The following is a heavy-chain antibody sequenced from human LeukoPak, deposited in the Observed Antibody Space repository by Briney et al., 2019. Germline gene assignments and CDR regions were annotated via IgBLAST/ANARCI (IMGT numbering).Heavy chain of an antibody. D-gene: IGHD5-12*01. CDR2: ISSSSSYI. CDR1: GFTFSSYS. CDR3: ARGGGGYFYFDY. Sequence: GGSLTLPCPASGFTFSSYSMNWLRQAPGKGLAWVSSISSSSSYIYYADSVKCRFTISRDNAKNSLYLQMNSLRSDDTAVYYCARGGGGYFYFDYWGQGNLFTVSS. V-gene: IGHV3-21*01. J-gene: IGHJ4*02.